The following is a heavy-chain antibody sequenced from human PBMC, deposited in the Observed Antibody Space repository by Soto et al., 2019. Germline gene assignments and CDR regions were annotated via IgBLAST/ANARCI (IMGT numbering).Heavy chain of an antibody. CDR3: ARERLLWFGELLPSRSAGMDV. V-gene: IGHV1-69*01. CDR2: IIPIFGTA. CDR1: GGTFSSYA. J-gene: IGHJ6*02. Sequence: QVQLVQFGAEVKKPGSSVKVSCKASGGTFSSYAISWVRQAPGQGLEWMGGIIPIFGTANYAQKFQGRVTITADESTSTAYMELSSLRSEDTAVYYCARERLLWFGELLPSRSAGMDVWGQGTTVTVSS. D-gene: IGHD3-10*01.